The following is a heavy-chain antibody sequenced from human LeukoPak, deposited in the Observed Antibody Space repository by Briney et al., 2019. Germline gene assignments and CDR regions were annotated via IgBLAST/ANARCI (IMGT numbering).Heavy chain of an antibody. CDR1: GGSISSGSYY. CDR2: IYTSGST. Sequence: SQTLSLTCTVSGGSISSGSYYWSWIRQPAGKGLEWIGRIYTSGSTNYNPSLKSRVTISVDTSKNQFSLKLSSVTAADTAVYYCARATLARAAAICWFDPWGQGTLVTVSS. CDR3: ARATLARAAAICWFDP. J-gene: IGHJ5*02. D-gene: IGHD2-2*02. V-gene: IGHV4-61*02.